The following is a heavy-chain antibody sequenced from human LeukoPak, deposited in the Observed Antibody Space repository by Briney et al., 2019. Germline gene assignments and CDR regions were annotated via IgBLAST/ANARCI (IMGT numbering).Heavy chain of an antibody. D-gene: IGHD1-26*01. CDR3: AKSYMVGHTTRAFDI. J-gene: IGHJ3*02. CDR2: ISTDSSYI. V-gene: IGHV3-21*01. CDR1: GFTLRSYV. Sequence: GGSLRLSCVASGFTLRSYVMNWVRQSPGKGLEWVSSISTDSSYIFFADSLKGRFTISRDNANKSLYLQMSSLRVEDTAVYYCAKSYMVGHTTRAFDIWGQGTMVTVSS.